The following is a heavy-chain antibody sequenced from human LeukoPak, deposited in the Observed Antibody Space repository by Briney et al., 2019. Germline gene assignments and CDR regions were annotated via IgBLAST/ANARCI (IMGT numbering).Heavy chain of an antibody. CDR3: VRGSYPIRYYYYYMDV. Sequence: PSETLSLTCTASGYSISSGYNWGWIRQPPGEGLEWIGSIYHSGSTYYNPSLKSRVTISVDTSKNQFSLKLSSVTAADTAVYYCVRGSYPIRYYYYYMDVWGKGTTVTVSS. CDR1: GYSISSGYN. CDR2: IYHSGST. J-gene: IGHJ6*03. D-gene: IGHD1-26*01. V-gene: IGHV4-38-2*02.